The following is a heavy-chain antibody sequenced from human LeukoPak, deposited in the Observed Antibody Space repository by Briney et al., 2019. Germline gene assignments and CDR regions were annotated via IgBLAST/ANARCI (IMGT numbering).Heavy chain of an antibody. D-gene: IGHD3-22*01. J-gene: IGHJ4*02. CDR2: IYYSGST. Sequence: PSETLSLTCTVSGGSISSYYWSWIRQPPGKGLEWIGYIYYSGSTNYNPSLKSRVTISVDTSKNQFSLKLSSVTAADTAVYYCARHSDSSGYYPAFDYWGQGTLVTVSS. CDR3: ARHSDSSGYYPAFDY. V-gene: IGHV4-59*01. CDR1: GGSISSYY.